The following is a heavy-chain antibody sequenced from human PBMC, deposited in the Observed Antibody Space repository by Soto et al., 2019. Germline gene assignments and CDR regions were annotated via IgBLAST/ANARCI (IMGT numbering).Heavy chain of an antibody. CDR2: ISSSSSYI. CDR3: ALGYCSSTSCLYYYYGMDV. V-gene: IGHV3-21*01. J-gene: IGHJ6*02. CDR1: GFTFSSYS. Sequence: GXLRISCSASGFTFSSYSMNWVRQSPGKGLEWVSSISSSSSYIYYADSVKGRFTISRDNAKNSLYLQMNSLRAEDTAVYYCALGYCSSTSCLYYYYGMDVWGQGTTVTVSS. D-gene: IGHD2-2*01.